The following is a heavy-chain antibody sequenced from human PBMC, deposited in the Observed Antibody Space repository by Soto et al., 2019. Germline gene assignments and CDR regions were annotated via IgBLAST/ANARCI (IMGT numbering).Heavy chain of an antibody. V-gene: IGHV3-21*06. CDR1: GFIFSDYS. CDR2: ISSSGGHT. D-gene: IGHD3-10*01. J-gene: IGHJ4*02. CDR3: ASLVGRSNFDS. Sequence: ESGEGLVKPGGSLRLSCVASGFIFSDYSMNWVRQAPGKGLAWVAAISSSGGHTFYADSVKGRFTISRDNPKSSVFLQMSSLGGEDTAVYWCASLVGRSNFDSWGQGTLVTVSS.